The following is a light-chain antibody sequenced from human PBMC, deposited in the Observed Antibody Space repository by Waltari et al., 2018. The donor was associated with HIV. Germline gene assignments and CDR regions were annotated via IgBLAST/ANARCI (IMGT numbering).Light chain of an antibody. CDR1: TPNVGAGHD. J-gene: IGLJ2*01. Sequence: QSVLTPPPSVSGAPGQRVTISCTGSTPNVGAGHDVHWYQHLLGTAPKLLINVFISRPSGVPDRFSGSKSGTSASLAITWLQAEDEADYYCQSYDSTLSAVIFGGGTKLTVL. CDR3: QSYDSTLSAVI. CDR2: VFI. V-gene: IGLV1-40*01.